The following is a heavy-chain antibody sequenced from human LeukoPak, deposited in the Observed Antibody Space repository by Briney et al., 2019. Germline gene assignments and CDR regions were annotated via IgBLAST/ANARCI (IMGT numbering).Heavy chain of an antibody. CDR1: GGSISSTNCY. CDR2: IYYSGST. Sequence: SETLSLTCSVSGGSISSTNCYWGWISQPPGKGLEWIGCIYYSGSTYYNPSLKSRVTISVDTSKNQFSLNLSSVTAADAAVYHCARHLYGSGLHRIDYWGQGSLVTVSS. J-gene: IGHJ4*02. D-gene: IGHD6-19*01. CDR3: ARHLYGSGLHRIDY. V-gene: IGHV4-39*01.